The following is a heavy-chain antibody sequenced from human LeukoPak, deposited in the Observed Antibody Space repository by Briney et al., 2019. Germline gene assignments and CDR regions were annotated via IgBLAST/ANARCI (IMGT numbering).Heavy chain of an antibody. V-gene: IGHV4-31*03. CDR1: GGSISSGTNY. Sequence: SETLSLTCTVSGGSISSGTNYWIWFPQHPGQGLEWIGFIYYSGSTFYNPPLKSRVTISTDISKNQFSLKLSSVTAADTAVYYCGRETGSWGQGTLVTVS. D-gene: IGHD3-10*01. J-gene: IGHJ4*02. CDR3: GRETGS. CDR2: IYYSGST.